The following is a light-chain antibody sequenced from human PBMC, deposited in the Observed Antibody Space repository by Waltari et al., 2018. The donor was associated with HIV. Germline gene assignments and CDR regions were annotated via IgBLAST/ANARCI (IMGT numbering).Light chain of an antibody. CDR2: ELR. CDR3: SSYTSSSTQV. Sequence: QSALTHPASLSGSPGQSITISPPAPSSDVGGYYYVSSDQQHPVNAPKLMIYELRNRPAGVSNRFSGSRSGNTASLTISGLQAEDEADYYCSSYTSSSTQVFGTGTKVTVL. J-gene: IGLJ1*01. V-gene: IGLV2-14*01. CDR1: SSDVGGYYY.